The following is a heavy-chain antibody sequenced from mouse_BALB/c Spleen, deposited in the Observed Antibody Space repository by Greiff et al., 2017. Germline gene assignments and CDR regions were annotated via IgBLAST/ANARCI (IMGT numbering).Heavy chain of an antibody. D-gene: IGHD2-4*01. J-gene: IGHJ3*01. CDR2: ISSGSSTI. CDR3: GTGYYDYDWFAY. CDR1: GFTFSSFG. V-gene: IGHV5-17*02. Sequence: EVQGVESGGGLVQPGGSRKLSCAASGFTFSSFGMHWVRQAPEKGLEWVAYISSGSSTIYYADTVKGRFTISRDNPKNTLFLQMTSLRSEDTAMYYCGTGYYDYDWFAYWGQGTLVTVSA.